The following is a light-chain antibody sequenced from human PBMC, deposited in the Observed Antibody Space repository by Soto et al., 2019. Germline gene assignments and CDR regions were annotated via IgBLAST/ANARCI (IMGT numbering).Light chain of an antibody. J-gene: IGKJ4*01. CDR1: QSVAKNY. CDR2: DAS. CDR3: QLCSSSPLT. Sequence: EIVLTQSPGTLSLSPGERATLSCRASQSVAKNYLAWYQQKPGQAPRLLIHDASIRATGIPDRFSGSGSGTDFTLTISRLEPEEFAVYYCQLCSSSPLTCGGGTKVEIK. V-gene: IGKV3-20*01.